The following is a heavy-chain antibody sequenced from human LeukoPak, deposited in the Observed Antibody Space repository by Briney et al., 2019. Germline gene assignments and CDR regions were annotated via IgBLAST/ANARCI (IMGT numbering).Heavy chain of an antibody. CDR1: GGTFSSYA. CDR3: VKGFAPDYYYGMDV. CDR2: IIPILGIA. J-gene: IGHJ6*02. Sequence: GASVKVSCKASGGTFSSYAISWVRQAPGQGLEWMGRIIPILGIANYAQKFQGRVTMTEDTSTSTAYMELRSLRSDDTAVYYCVKGFAPDYYYGMDVWGQGTTVTVSS. V-gene: IGHV1-69*04.